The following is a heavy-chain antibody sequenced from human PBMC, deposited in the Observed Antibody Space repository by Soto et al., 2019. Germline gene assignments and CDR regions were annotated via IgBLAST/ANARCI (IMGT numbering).Heavy chain of an antibody. D-gene: IGHD2-21*01. Sequence: GGSLRLSCAASGFTVSSKYMSWVRQAPGKGLEWVSVIYSDGSTYYADSVKGRFTISRDNSKNTLYLQMNSLRAEDTAVYYCATERGPTYYFDYSGQVTLVTVSS. V-gene: IGHV3-53*01. CDR2: IYSDGST. CDR1: GFTVSSKY. CDR3: ATERGPTYYFDY. J-gene: IGHJ4*02.